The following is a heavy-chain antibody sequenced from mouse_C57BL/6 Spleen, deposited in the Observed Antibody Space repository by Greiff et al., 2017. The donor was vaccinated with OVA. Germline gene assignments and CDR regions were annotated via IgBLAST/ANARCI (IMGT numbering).Heavy chain of an antibody. V-gene: IGHV3-6*01. CDR2: ISYDGSN. CDR3: ARDQRGLLPWFAY. D-gene: IGHD1-1*01. J-gene: IGHJ3*01. Sequence: ESGPGLVKPSQSLSLTCSVTGYYITSGYYWNWIRQFPGNKLEWMGYISYDGSNNYNPSLKNRISITRDTSKNQFFLKLNSVTTEDTATYYCARDQRGLLPWFAYWGQGTLVTVSA. CDR1: GYYITSGYY.